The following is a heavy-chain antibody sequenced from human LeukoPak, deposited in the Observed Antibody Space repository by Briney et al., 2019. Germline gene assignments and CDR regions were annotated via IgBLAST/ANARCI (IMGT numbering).Heavy chain of an antibody. D-gene: IGHD5-12*01. CDR1: GYSFTGYY. J-gene: IGHJ4*02. Sequence: GASVKVSCKASGYSFTGYYMHWVRQAPGQGLEWMGWINPNSGGTNYAQKFQGRVTMTRDTSISTAYMELSRLRSDDTAIYYCVTRAVDIPLIIDHWGQGTLVTVSS. CDR3: VTRAVDIPLIIDH. V-gene: IGHV1-2*02. CDR2: INPNSGGT.